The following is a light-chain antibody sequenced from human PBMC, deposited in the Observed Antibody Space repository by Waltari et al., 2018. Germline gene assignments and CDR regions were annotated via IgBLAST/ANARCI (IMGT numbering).Light chain of an antibody. J-gene: IGKJ2*01. CDR3: MQALQTPYT. CDR2: LGS. V-gene: IGKV2-28*01. CDR1: QSLLHSNGYNY. Sequence: DIVMTQSPLSLPVTPGEPASISCRSSQSLLHSNGYNYLDWYLKKPGQSPQLLIYLGSNRASGVPDRFSGSGSGTDFTLQISRVEAEDVGVYYCMQALQTPYTFGQGTKLEIK.